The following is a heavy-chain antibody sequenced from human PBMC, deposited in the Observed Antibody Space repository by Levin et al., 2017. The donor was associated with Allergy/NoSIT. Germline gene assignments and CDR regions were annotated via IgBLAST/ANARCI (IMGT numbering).Heavy chain of an antibody. D-gene: IGHD3-22*01. V-gene: IGHV3-23*01. J-gene: IGHJ4*02. CDR2: ISGSGGST. CDR3: AKDRPPDYYDSSGYSDN. CDR1: GFTFSSYA. Sequence: SCAASGFTFSSYAMSWVRQAPGKGLEWVSAISGSGGSTYYADSVKGRFTISRDNSKNTLYLQMNSLRAEDTAVYYCAKDRPPDYYDSSGYSDNWGQGTLVTVSS.